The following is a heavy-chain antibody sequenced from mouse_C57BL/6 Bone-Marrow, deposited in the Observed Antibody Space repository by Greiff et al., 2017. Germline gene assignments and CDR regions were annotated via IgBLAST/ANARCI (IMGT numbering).Heavy chain of an antibody. CDR3: ARWGTDWYFDV. V-gene: IGHV5-16*01. J-gene: IGHJ1*03. CDR2: INYDGSST. D-gene: IGHD2-14*01. CDR1: GFTFTDYY. Sequence: EVNVVESEGGLVQPGSSMKLSCTASGFTFTDYYMAWVRQVPEKGLEWVANINYDGSSTYYLDSLKSRFIISRDNAKNILYLQMSSLKSEDTATYYCARWGTDWYFDVWGTGTTVTVSS.